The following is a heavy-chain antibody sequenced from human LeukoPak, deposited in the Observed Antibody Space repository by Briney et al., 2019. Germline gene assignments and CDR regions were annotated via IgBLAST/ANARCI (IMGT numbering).Heavy chain of an antibody. CDR3: AKDPIAAAGSPFFDY. V-gene: IGHV3-23*01. D-gene: IGHD6-13*01. CDR2: ISGSGGST. Sequence: GRSLRLSCAASGFTFSNYAMSWVRQAPGKGLEWVSAISGSGGSTYYADSVKGRFTISRDNSKNTLYLQMNSLRAEDTAVYYCAKDPIAAAGSPFFDYWGQGTLVTVSS. J-gene: IGHJ4*02. CDR1: GFTFSNYA.